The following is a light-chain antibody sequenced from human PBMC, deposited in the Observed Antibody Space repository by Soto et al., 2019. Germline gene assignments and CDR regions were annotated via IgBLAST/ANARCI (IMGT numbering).Light chain of an antibody. CDR2: KAS. V-gene: IGKV1-5*03. Sequence: DIQMTQSPSTLSASVGDRVTITCRASQSISSWLAWYQQKPGKAPQILIYKASSLESGVPSRFSGSGSGTEFTLNISSLQPDDFATYYCQQYNSYSLTFGEGTKVEIK. CDR1: QSISSW. J-gene: IGKJ4*01. CDR3: QQYNSYSLT.